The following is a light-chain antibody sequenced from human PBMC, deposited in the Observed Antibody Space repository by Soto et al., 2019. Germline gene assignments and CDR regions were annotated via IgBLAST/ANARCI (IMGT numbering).Light chain of an antibody. V-gene: IGLV2-11*01. J-gene: IGLJ2*01. CDR3: CSYAGSFVV. Sequence: QSVLTQPASVSGSPGQSITISCTGTSSDIGGYNFVSWYQHHPGKAPKLMIYDVSKRPSGVPDRFSGSKSGNTASLTISGLQAEDEADYYCCSYAGSFVVFGGGTKVTVL. CDR1: SSDIGGYNF. CDR2: DVS.